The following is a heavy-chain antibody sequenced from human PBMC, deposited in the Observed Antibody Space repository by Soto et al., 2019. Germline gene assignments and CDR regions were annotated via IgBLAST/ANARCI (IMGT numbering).Heavy chain of an antibody. CDR1: GGSFSTYG. J-gene: IGHJ4*02. CDR2: IIPKFGTT. D-gene: IGHD4-17*01. Sequence: VQLVQSGAGGKKPGSSVKVSCKASGGSFSTYGINWVRLAPGQGLEWMGGIIPKFGTTNYAQKFRGRVTITADESTNTAYMELNYLRSEDTAVYFCARELDPYYGGNSLSLDYWGQGTLVTVSS. V-gene: IGHV1-69*13. CDR3: ARELDPYYGGNSLSLDY.